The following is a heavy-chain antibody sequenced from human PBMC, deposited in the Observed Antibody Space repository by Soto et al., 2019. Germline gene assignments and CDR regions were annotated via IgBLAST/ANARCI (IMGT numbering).Heavy chain of an antibody. CDR1: GYTFTSYY. CDR3: ARDKYSGSYYQDY. V-gene: IGHV1-46*01. D-gene: IGHD1-26*01. Sequence: ASLKVSCKASGYTFTSYYMHWVRQAPGQGLEWMGIINPSGGSTSYAQKFQGRVTMTRDTATSTVYMELSRLRSDATAVYYWARDKYSGSYYQDYWGQGTVVTVSS. J-gene: IGHJ4*02. CDR2: INPSGGST.